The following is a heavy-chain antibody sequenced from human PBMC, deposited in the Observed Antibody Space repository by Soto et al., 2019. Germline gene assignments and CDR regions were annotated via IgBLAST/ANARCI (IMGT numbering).Heavy chain of an antibody. CDR3: ARRFGRLFYYYYYMDV. CDR1: GGSISSSSYY. D-gene: IGHD1-26*01. V-gene: IGHV4-39*01. J-gene: IGHJ6*03. CDR2: IYYSGST. Sequence: SETLSLTCTVSGGSISSSSYYWGWIRQPPGKGLEWIGSIYYSGSTYYNPSLKSRVTISVDTSKNQFSLKLSSVTAADTAVYYCARRFGRLFYYYYYMDVWGKGTTVT.